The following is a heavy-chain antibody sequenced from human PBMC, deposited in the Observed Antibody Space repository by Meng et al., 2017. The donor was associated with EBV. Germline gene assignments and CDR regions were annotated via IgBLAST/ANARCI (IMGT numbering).Heavy chain of an antibody. V-gene: IGHV4-61*01. Sequence: QVQLQESGPGLVKPSEXLSLICTVAGASVSGGTFHWSWIRQPPGKELEWIGYIYDGGTTIYNPSLKSRVTIFLDTSRNQFSLGLRSVTTADTAVYYCAKSSSSTPGVVDSWGQGTLVTFSS. CDR1: GASVSGGTFH. J-gene: IGHJ4*02. D-gene: IGHD6-6*01. CDR2: IYDGGTT. CDR3: AKSSSSTPGVVDS.